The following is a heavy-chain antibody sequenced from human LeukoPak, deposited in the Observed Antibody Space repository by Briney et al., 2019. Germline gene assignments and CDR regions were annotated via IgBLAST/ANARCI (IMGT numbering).Heavy chain of an antibody. CDR1: GFTVSSNY. CDR3: ARSGSSHTFDY. Sequence: GGSLRLSCAASGFTVSSNYMSWVRQAPGKGLEWVSVIYSGGSTYYADSVKGRFTISRDNSKNTLYLQMNSLRAEDTAVYYCARSGSSHTFDYWGQGTLVTVSS. CDR2: IYSGGST. J-gene: IGHJ4*02. D-gene: IGHD6-6*01. V-gene: IGHV3-53*01.